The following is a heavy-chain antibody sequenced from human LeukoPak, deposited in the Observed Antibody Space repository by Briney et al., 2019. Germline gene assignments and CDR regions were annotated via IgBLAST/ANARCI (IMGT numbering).Heavy chain of an antibody. CDR2: IKQDGSEK. Sequence: GGSLRLSCAASGFTFSSYWMSWVRQAPGKGLEWVANIKQDGSEKYYVDSVKGRFTISRDNAKNSLYLQMNSLRAEDTAVYYCARETDGSGVNWFDPWGQGTLVTVSS. CDR3: ARETDGSGVNWFDP. J-gene: IGHJ5*02. CDR1: GFTFSSYW. D-gene: IGHD3-10*01. V-gene: IGHV3-7*05.